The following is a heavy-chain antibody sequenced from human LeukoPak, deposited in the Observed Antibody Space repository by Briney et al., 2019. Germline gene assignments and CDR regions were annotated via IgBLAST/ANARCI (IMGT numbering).Heavy chain of an antibody. V-gene: IGHV1-69*13. CDR3: ARAVGDYRNWFDP. J-gene: IGHJ5*02. CDR2: IIPIFGTA. Sequence: SVKVSCKASGGTFSSYAISWVRQAPGQGLEWMGGIIPIFGTANYAQKFQGRVTITADESTSTAYMELSSLRSEDTAVYYCARAVGDYRNWFDPWGQGTLVTVSS. D-gene: IGHD4-17*01. CDR1: GGTFSSYA.